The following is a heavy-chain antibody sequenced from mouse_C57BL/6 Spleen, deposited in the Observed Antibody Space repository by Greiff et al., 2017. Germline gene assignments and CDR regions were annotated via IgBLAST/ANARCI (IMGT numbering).Heavy chain of an antibody. CDR2: IGPGIGST. Sequence: QVQLQQSGAELVKPGASVKISCKASGYTFTDYYMNWVKQRPGQGLEWIGKIGPGIGSTYYNEKFKGKATLTAAKSSSTAYMQLGSLTSEDSAVYFCAIYYCNSWGAYWGQGTLVTVSA. CDR1: GYTFTDYY. CDR3: AIYYCNSWGAY. J-gene: IGHJ3*01. D-gene: IGHD2-1*01. V-gene: IGHV1-77*01.